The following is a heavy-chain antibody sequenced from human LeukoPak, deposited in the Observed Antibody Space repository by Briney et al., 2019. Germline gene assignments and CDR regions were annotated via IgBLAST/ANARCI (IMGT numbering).Heavy chain of an antibody. CDR3: ARASFPTYYYDSSGYRYYFDY. CDR2: ISSSSSTI. Sequence: GGSLRLSCAASGFIFSSYSMNWVRQAPGKGLEWVSYISSSSSTIYYADSVKGRFTISRDNAKNSLYLQMNSLRAEDTAVYYCARASFPTYYYDSSGYRYYFDYWGQGTLVTVSS. D-gene: IGHD3-22*01. V-gene: IGHV3-48*04. CDR1: GFIFSSYS. J-gene: IGHJ4*02.